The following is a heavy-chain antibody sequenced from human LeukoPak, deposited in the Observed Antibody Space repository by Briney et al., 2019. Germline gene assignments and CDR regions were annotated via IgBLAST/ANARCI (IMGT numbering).Heavy chain of an antibody. V-gene: IGHV3-21*01. D-gene: IGHD3-10*01. CDR1: GFTFSSYS. CDR2: ISGSSSYI. J-gene: IGHJ4*02. CDR3: AKVLEFGH. Sequence: GGSLRLSCAASGFTFSSYSMNWVRQAPGKGLEWVSSISGSSSYIYYADSVKGRFTISRDNSKNTLYLQMNSLRAEDTAVYYCAKVLEFGHWGQGTLVTVSS.